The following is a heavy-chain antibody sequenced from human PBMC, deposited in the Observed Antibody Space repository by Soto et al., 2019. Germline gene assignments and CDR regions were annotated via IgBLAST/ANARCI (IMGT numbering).Heavy chain of an antibody. Sequence: QVQLVQSGAEVRKPGSSVKVSCKASGGTFSRHAISWVRQAPGQGLEWMGGINPIFGTANHAQKFQGRVKIIEDQSTGTVYRELSSLRSEDTSMYYCARGWGYDSNYYYYAYWGHGTLVIVSS. D-gene: IGHD3-22*01. CDR3: ARGWGYDSNYYYYAY. CDR1: GGTFSRHA. V-gene: IGHV1-69*01. J-gene: IGHJ4*01. CDR2: INPIFGTA.